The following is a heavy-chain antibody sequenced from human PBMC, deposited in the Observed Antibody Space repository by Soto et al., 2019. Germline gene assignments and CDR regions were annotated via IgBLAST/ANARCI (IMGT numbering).Heavy chain of an antibody. CDR2: INPSGGST. CDR3: ATRYPLFIAAAGTYYYGMDV. J-gene: IGHJ6*02. CDR1: GYTFTSYY. D-gene: IGHD6-13*01. V-gene: IGHV1-46*01. Sequence: SVKVSCKASGYTFTSYYMHWVRQAPGQGLEWMGIINPSGGSTSYAQKFQGRVTMTRDTSTSTVYMELSSLRSEDTAVYYCATRYPLFIAAAGTYYYGMDVWGQGTTVTVSS.